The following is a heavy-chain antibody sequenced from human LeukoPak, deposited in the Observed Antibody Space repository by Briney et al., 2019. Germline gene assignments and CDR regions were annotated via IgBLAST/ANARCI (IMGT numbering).Heavy chain of an antibody. CDR3: ARFWSGYDLLEYFDY. Sequence: SETLSLTCTVSGGSISSYYWSWIRQPPGKGLEWLGYIYCSGSTNYNPSLKSRVTISVDTSKNQFSLKLSSVTAADTAVYYCARFWSGYDLLEYFDYWGQGTLVTASS. CDR1: GGSISSYY. V-gene: IGHV4-59*01. CDR2: IYCSGST. D-gene: IGHD5-12*01. J-gene: IGHJ4*02.